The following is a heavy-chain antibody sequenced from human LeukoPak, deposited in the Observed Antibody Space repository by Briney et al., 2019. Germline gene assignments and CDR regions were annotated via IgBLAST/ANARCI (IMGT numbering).Heavy chain of an antibody. CDR3: ATLGATPGNQNDY. Sequence: GGFLRLSCEVSGFTFSTYSMNWVRQAPGKGLEWVSFISSSSSTIYYTDSVKGRFTISRDNAKTSLYLQMNSLRAEDTAVYYCATLGATPGNQNDYWGQGTLVTVSS. J-gene: IGHJ4*02. CDR1: GFTFSTYS. D-gene: IGHD1-26*01. CDR2: ISSSSSTI. V-gene: IGHV3-48*01.